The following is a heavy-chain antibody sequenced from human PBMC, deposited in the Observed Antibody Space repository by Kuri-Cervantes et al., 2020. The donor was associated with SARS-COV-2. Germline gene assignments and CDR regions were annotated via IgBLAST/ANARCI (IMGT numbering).Heavy chain of an antibody. J-gene: IGHJ6*02. CDR3: ARVNSGYDWELGLALPGMVATGGMDV. CDR2: IYHSGST. D-gene: IGHD5-12*01. V-gene: IGHV4-59*08. CDR1: GGSISSYY. Sequence: SETLSLTCTASGGSISSYYWSWIRQPPGKGLEWIGEIYHSGSTNYNPSLKSRVTISVDTSKNQFSLKLSSVTAADTAVYYCARVNSGYDWELGLALPGMVATGGMDVWGQGTTVTVSS.